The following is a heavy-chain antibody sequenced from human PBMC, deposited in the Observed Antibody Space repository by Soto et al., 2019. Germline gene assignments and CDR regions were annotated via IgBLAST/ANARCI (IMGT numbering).Heavy chain of an antibody. CDR3: ARGPPTVVVAATPLYGMDV. Sequence: GASVKVSCKASGYTFTGYYMHWVRQAPGQGLEWMGWINPNSGGTNYAQKFQGRVTMTRDTSISTAYMELSRLRSDDTAVYYCARGPPTVVVAATPLYGMDVWGQGTTVTVSS. CDR2: INPNSGGT. D-gene: IGHD2-15*01. V-gene: IGHV1-2*02. J-gene: IGHJ6*02. CDR1: GYTFTGYY.